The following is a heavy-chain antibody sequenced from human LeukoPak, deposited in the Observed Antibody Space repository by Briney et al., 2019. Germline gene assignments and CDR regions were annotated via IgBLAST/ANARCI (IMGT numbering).Heavy chain of an antibody. J-gene: IGHJ6*02. D-gene: IGHD3-10*01. V-gene: IGHV4-34*01. Sequence: SETLSLTCAVYGGSFSGYYWSWIRQPPGKGLEWIGEINHSGSTNYIPSLKSRVTISVDTSKNQFSLKLSSVTAADTAVYYCASGRARGSGSYWYYYYGMDVWGQGTTVTVSS. CDR3: ASGRARGSGSYWYYYYGMDV. CDR1: GGSFSGYY. CDR2: INHSGST.